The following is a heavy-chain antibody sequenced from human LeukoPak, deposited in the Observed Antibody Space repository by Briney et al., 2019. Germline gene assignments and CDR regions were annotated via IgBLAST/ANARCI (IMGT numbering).Heavy chain of an antibody. V-gene: IGHV5-51*01. D-gene: IGHD5-18*01. CDR1: GYSFTSYW. CDR3: ARPDTAMEGSFHFDY. CDR2: IYPGDSDT. J-gene: IGHJ4*02. Sequence: GESLKISCKGSGYSFTSYWIGWVRQMPGKGLEWMGNIYPGDSDTRYSPSFQGQVTISADKSISTAYLQWSSLKASDTAMYYCARPDTAMEGSFHFDYWGQGTLVTVSS.